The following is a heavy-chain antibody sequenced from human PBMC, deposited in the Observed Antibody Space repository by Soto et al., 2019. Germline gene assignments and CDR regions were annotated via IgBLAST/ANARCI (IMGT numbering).Heavy chain of an antibody. D-gene: IGHD2-21*02. J-gene: IGHJ6*02. CDR3: IQSRCGGDCLQSYASYYYYGMDV. CDR1: AFSLSTGGVG. CDR2: IYWDDDK. V-gene: IGHV2-5*02. Sequence: QITLKESGPTLVKPTQTLTLTCTFSAFSLSTGGVGVGWIRQPPGKALEWLALIYWDDDKRYSPSLRSRLTITKDTSKNQVVLTMTNMDPEDIATYYCIQSRCGGDCLQSYASYYYYGMDVWGQGTTVTVSS.